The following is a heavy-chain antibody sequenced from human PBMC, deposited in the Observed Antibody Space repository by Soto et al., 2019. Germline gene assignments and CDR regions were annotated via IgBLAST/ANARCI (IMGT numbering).Heavy chain of an antibody. J-gene: IGHJ4*02. CDR3: AKSFSSNWYDYFDY. Sequence: PVGSLRLSCAATGFNFNIHAMSWVRQAPGKGLEWVSAVSGGGGTTYYADSVKGRFTISRDKSKNTLYLQMNSLRAEDTALYYCAKSFSSNWYDYFDYWGQGSLVTVSS. V-gene: IGHV3-23*01. D-gene: IGHD6-13*01. CDR2: VSGGGGTT. CDR1: GFNFNIHA.